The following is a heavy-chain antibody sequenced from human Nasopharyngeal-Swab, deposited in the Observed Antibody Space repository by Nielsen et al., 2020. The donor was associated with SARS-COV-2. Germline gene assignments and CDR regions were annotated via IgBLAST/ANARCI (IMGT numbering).Heavy chain of an antibody. CDR2: IIPIFGTA. J-gene: IGHJ6*02. Sequence: WVRQAPGQGLEWMGGIIPIFGTANYAQKFQGRVTITADESTSTAYMELSSLRSEDTAVYYCASLGYCSGGSCPNYYGTDVWGQGTTVTVSS. V-gene: IGHV1-69*01. D-gene: IGHD2-15*01. CDR3: ASLGYCSGGSCPNYYGTDV.